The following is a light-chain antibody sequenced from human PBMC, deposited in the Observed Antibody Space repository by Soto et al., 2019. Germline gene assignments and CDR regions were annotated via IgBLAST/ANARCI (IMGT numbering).Light chain of an antibody. J-gene: IGKJ5*01. V-gene: IGKV3-11*01. CDR1: KSIHTY. CDR3: QQRSEWPIT. CDR2: DAS. Sequence: DIVLTHSPANVWLSXGEGATLAXXASKSIHTYLAWYQQKPGQAPSLFIYDASSRATGVPARFSGSGSGTDFTLTISSLEPEDFAVYYCQQRSEWPITFGQGTRLEIK.